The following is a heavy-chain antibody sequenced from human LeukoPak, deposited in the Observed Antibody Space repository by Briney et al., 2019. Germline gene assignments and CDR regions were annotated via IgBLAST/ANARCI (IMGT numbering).Heavy chain of an antibody. J-gene: IGHJ4*02. CDR3: ARILSGRHPEAC. D-gene: IGHD3-10*01. Sequence: EASVKVSCKASGCTFTGYYMHWVRQAPGQGLEWMGWINPNSGGTNYAQKFQGRVTMTRDTSISTAYMELSRLRFDDTAVYYCARILSGRHPEACWGQGTLVTVSS. CDR2: INPNSGGT. V-gene: IGHV1-2*02. CDR1: GCTFTGYY.